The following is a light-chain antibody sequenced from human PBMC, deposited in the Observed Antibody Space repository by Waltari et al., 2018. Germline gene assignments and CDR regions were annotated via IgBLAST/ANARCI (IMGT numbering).Light chain of an antibody. V-gene: IGLV2-11*01. J-gene: IGLJ1*01. CDR3: CSYAGSYTLYV. CDR1: SRARGGYAV. Sequence: QSALTQPRPVSGSPGQSVPTSCTGTSRARGGYAVVSWYQLHPGKAPKLMIYDVSKRPSGVPDRFSGSKSGNTASLTISGLQAEDETDYYCCSYAGSYTLYVFGTGTRVTVL. CDR2: DVS.